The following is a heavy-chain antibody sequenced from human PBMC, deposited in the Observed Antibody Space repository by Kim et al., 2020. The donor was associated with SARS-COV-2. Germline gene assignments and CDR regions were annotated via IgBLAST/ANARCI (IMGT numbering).Heavy chain of an antibody. Sequence: GGSLRLSCAASGFTFSSYSMNWVRQAPGKGLEWVSSISSSSSYIYYADSVKGRFTISRDNAKNSLYLQMNSLRAEDTAVYYCAREDDYYDSSRDFDYWGQGTLVTVSS. D-gene: IGHD3-22*01. J-gene: IGHJ4*02. CDR3: AREDDYYDSSRDFDY. CDR2: ISSSSSYI. V-gene: IGHV3-21*01. CDR1: GFTFSSYS.